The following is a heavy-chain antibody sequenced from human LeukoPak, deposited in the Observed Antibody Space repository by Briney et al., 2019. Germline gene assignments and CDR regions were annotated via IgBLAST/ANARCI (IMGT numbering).Heavy chain of an antibody. D-gene: IGHD2-15*01. J-gene: IGHJ4*02. V-gene: IGHV3-33*06. CDR3: AKDRGYYVDTGTINF. Sequence: GGSLRLSCAVSGFTFSTYGMHWVRQAPGKGLEWVAVIWYDGSIKYYADSVKGRFTISRDNSKNTLYLQMNSLRAEDTAIYYCAKDRGYYVDTGTINFWGQGTLVTVSS. CDR1: GFTFSTYG. CDR2: IWYDGSIK.